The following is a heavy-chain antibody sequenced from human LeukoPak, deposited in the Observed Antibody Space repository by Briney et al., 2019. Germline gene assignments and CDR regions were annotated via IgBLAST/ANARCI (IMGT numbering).Heavy chain of an antibody. CDR1: GFNFSSYE. J-gene: IGHJ4*02. V-gene: IGHV3-48*03. Sequence: GGSLRLSCAASGFNFSSYEMNWVRQAPGKGLEWVSYISSSGSTIYYADFVKGRFTISRDNAKNSLYLQMNSLRAEDTAVYYCARALGYCSSTSCYEFDYWGQGTLVTVSS. CDR2: ISSSGSTI. D-gene: IGHD2-2*01. CDR3: ARALGYCSSTSCYEFDY.